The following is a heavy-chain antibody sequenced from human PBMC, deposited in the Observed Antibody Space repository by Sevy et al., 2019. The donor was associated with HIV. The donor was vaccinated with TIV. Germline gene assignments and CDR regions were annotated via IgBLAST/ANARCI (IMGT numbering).Heavy chain of an antibody. CDR2: VSSSSSYI. CDR1: GFNFRTYN. Sequence: GGSLRLSCAASGFNFRTYNMNWVRQAPGKGLEWVSSVSSSSSYIYYADSVKGRFTISSDNAKTSLYLQINSLRAEDTAVYYCARDYVLPATIDYYYYGMDVWGQGTTVTVSS. V-gene: IGHV3-21*01. CDR3: ARDYVLPATIDYYYYGMDV. D-gene: IGHD2-2*01. J-gene: IGHJ6*02.